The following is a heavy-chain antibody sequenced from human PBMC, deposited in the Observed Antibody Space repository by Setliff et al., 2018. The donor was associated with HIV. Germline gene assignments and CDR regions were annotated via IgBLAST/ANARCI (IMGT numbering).Heavy chain of an antibody. D-gene: IGHD2-15*01. CDR3: ARGGPPRVATLYWFDP. V-gene: IGHV1-18*04. CDR2: INTYNGNT. Sequence: ASVKVSCKASGYTFINYGINWLRQAPGQGLEWMGWINTYNGNTKYGQKFQGSVTMTTDTSTSTVYMELRSLTSDDKALYYCARGGPPRVATLYWFDPWGQGTLVTVSS. CDR1: GYTFINYG. J-gene: IGHJ5*02.